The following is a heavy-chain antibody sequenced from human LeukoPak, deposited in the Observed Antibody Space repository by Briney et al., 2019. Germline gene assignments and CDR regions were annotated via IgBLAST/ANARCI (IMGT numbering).Heavy chain of an antibody. J-gene: IGHJ3*01. Sequence: GGSLRLSCIPSGFSFSSYGMHWVRQAPGKGLEWVAVIWSHGNRKHHSDSVEGRFAISRDNSKNILYLQMNNLRAEDTALYYCARDSAADDNDFDVWGQGTMVTVSS. V-gene: IGHV3-33*01. CDR3: ARDSAADDNDFDV. D-gene: IGHD6-25*01. CDR2: IWSHGNRK. CDR1: GFSFSSYG.